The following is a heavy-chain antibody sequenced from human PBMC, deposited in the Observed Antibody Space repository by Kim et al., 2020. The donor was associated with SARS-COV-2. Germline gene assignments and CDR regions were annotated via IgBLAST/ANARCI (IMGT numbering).Heavy chain of an antibody. CDR1: GGSFSGYY. CDR3: ARGRVVDIVATVFDY. J-gene: IGHJ4*02. Sequence: SETLSLTCAVYGGSFSGYYWSWIRQPPGKGLEWIGEINHSGSTNYNPSLKSRVTISVDTSKNQFSLKLSSVTAADTAVYYCARGRVVDIVATVFDYWGQGALVTVSS. CDR2: INHSGST. D-gene: IGHD5-12*01. V-gene: IGHV4-34*01.